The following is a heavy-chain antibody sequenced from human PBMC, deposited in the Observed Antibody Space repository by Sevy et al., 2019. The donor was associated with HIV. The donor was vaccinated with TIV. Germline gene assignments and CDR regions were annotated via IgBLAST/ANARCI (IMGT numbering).Heavy chain of an antibody. D-gene: IGHD3-3*01. V-gene: IGHV4-59*01. CDR2: IYYSGST. CDR3: ARAQPPTYYDFWSGYYPFDP. J-gene: IGHJ5*02. Sequence: SETLSLTCTVSGGSISSYYWSWIRQPPGKGLEWIGYIYYSGSTNYNPSLKSRVTISVDKSKNQFSLKLSSVTAADTAVYYCARAQPPTYYDFWSGYYPFDPWGQGTLVTVSS. CDR1: GGSISSYY.